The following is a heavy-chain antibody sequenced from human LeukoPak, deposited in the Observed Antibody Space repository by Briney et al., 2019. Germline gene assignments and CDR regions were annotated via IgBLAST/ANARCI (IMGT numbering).Heavy chain of an antibody. CDR3: ARETYGSFDY. V-gene: IGHV3-30-3*01. J-gene: IGHJ4*02. D-gene: IGHD3-10*01. Sequence: PGRSLRLSCAASGLTFSSHAMHWVRQAPGKGLDWVADISYDGGSKYYADSVKGRFTISRDNSKSTLYLQMSSLRAEDTAVYYCARETYGSFDYWGQGTLVTVSS. CDR2: ISYDGGSK. CDR1: GLTFSSHA.